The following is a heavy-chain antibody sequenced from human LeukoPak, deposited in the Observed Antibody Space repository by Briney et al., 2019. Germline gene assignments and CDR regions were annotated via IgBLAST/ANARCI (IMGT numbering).Heavy chain of an antibody. CDR2: IYYSGST. J-gene: IGHJ5*02. Sequence: PSETLSLTCTVSGGSISTSSYSWGWIRQPPGKGLEWIGSIYYSGSTYYNPSLKSRVTISVDTSKNQFSLKLSSVTAADTAVYYCARVGRDGYNFDTWGQGTLVTVSS. V-gene: IGHV4-39*07. CDR1: GGSISTSSYS. D-gene: IGHD5-24*01. CDR3: ARVGRDGYNFDT.